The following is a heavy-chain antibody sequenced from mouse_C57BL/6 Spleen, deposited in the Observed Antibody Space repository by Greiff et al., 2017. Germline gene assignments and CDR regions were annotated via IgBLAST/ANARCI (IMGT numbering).Heavy chain of an antibody. V-gene: IGHV3-6*01. J-gene: IGHJ3*01. Sequence: VQLQQSGPGLVKPSQSLSLTCSVTGYSITSGYYWNWIRQFPGNKLEWMGYISYDGSNNYNPSLKNRISITRDTSKNQFFLKLNSVTTEDTATYYCASYPYYGNPWFAYWGQGTLVTVSA. CDR1: GYSITSGYY. D-gene: IGHD2-10*01. CDR2: ISYDGSN. CDR3: ASYPYYGNPWFAY.